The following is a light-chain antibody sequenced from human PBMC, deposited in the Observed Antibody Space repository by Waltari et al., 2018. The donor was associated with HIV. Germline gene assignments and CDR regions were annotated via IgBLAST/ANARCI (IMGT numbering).Light chain of an antibody. CDR1: PSVSSY. V-gene: IGKV3-11*01. CDR2: DAS. Sequence: EIVLTQSPATLSLSPGERATLSCRASPSVSSYLAGYQQKPGQAPRLLIYDASTRATGIPARFSGSGSGTDFTLTISSLEPEDFAVYYCQQRSNWHPLTFGGGTKVEIK. J-gene: IGKJ4*02. CDR3: QQRSNWHPLT.